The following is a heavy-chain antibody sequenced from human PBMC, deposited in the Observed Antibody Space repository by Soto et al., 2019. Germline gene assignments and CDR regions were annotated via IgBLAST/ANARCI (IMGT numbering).Heavy chain of an antibody. Sequence: SETLSLSCTVAGASISSSGYSWGWIRQPPGKGLEWLGTFYYSGSTYYNPSLMGRVTISVDTSKNRFSLILTSVTAADTAVFYCGRLAGYCSGGSCYGTYTFDIWGQGTMVTVSS. CDR1: GASISSSGYS. CDR2: FYYSGST. V-gene: IGHV4-39*01. J-gene: IGHJ3*02. CDR3: GRLAGYCSGGSCYGTYTFDI. D-gene: IGHD2-15*01.